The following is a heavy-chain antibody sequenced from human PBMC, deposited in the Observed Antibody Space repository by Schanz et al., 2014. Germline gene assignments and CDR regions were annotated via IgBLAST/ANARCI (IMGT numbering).Heavy chain of an antibody. Sequence: EVQLLESGGGLVQPGGSLRLSCAASGFTFSSYAMSWVRQAPGKGLEWVSAISGSGGSTYYADSVKGRFTMSRDNSKNTVHLQMSSLRAEDTALYYCARDRRNADLDYWGQGTLVTVSS. CDR1: GFTFSSYA. D-gene: IGHD1-1*01. CDR2: ISGSGGST. J-gene: IGHJ4*02. CDR3: ARDRRNADLDY. V-gene: IGHV3-23*01.